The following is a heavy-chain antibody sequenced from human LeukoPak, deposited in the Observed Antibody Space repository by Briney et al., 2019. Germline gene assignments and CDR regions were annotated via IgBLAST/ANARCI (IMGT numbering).Heavy chain of an antibody. CDR1: GGSFSGYY. V-gene: IGHV4-34*01. CDR3: ARPPHCSSTSCQRNWFDP. J-gene: IGHJ5*02. D-gene: IGHD2-2*01. Sequence: SETLSLTCAVYGGSFSGYYWSWIRQPPGKGLEWIGEINHSGSTNYNPSLKSRVTISVDTSKNQFSLKLSSVTAADTAVYYCARPPHCSSTSCQRNWFDPWGQGTLVTVSS. CDR2: INHSGST.